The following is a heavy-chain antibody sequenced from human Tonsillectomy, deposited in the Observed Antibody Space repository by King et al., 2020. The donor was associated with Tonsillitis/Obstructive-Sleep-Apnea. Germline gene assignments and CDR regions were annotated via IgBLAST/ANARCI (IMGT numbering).Heavy chain of an antibody. V-gene: IGHV4-34*01. CDR1: GGSLSGYY. CDR2: INRIGST. CDR3: ATRPLWFREFLYTAEYIQE. J-gene: IGHJ1*01. Sequence: VQLQQWGAGLLKPSETLSLTCAVYGGSLSGYYCSWIRQPPGKGLEWIGEINRIGSTKYNPSLKSRATISVDTSKNQISLMLSSVTGADTAVYYCATRPLWFREFLYTAEYIQEWGQGTLVTVSS. D-gene: IGHD3-10*01.